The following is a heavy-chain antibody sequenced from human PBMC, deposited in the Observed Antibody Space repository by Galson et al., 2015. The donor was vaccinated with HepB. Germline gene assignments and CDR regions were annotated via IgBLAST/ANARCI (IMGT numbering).Heavy chain of an antibody. Sequence: LRLSCAASGFSFSSSWMSWVRQAPGKGLEWVASIKQDGSEKYHVDSVKGRFTISRDNAKNSLFLQMNSLRAEDAAVYYCARGRGDWGQGTLVTVSS. D-gene: IGHD3-10*01. CDR1: GFSFSSSW. CDR3: ARGRGD. V-gene: IGHV3-7*03. J-gene: IGHJ4*02. CDR2: IKQDGSEK.